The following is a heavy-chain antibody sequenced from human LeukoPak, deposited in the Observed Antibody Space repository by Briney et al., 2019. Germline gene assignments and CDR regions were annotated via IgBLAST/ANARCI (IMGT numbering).Heavy chain of an antibody. CDR2: INPNSGGT. CDR1: GYTFTGYY. V-gene: IGHV1-2*02. Sequence: ASVKVSCKASGYTFTGYYMHWVQQAPGQGLEWMGWINPNSGGTNYAQKFQGRVTMTRDTSISTAYMELSRLRSDDTAVYYCARGVIYSSSSGWFDPWGQGTLVTVSS. D-gene: IGHD6-6*01. J-gene: IGHJ5*02. CDR3: ARGVIYSSSSGWFDP.